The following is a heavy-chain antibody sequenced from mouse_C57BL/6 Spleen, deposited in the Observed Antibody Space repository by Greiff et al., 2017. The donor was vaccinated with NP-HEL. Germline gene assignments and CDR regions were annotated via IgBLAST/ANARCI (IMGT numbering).Heavy chain of an antibody. CDR1: GYTFTDYY. CDR2: INPNNGGT. V-gene: IGHV1-26*01. D-gene: IGHD1-1*01. J-gene: IGHJ4*01. Sequence: EVQLQQSGPELVKPGASVKISCKASGYTFTDYYMNWVKQSHGKSLEWIGDINPNNGGTSYNQKFKGKATLTVDKSSSTAYMELRSLTSEDSAVYYCASGYGSSLYYAMDYWGQGTSVTVSS. CDR3: ASGYGSSLYYAMDY.